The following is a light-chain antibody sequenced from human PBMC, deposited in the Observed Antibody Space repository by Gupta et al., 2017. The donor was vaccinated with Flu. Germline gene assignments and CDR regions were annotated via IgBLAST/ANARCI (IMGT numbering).Light chain of an antibody. CDR2: NDR. CDR1: NIGSRS. J-gene: IGLJ2*01. Sequence: SYVLTQPPSVSVAPGQTAWISCGGNNIGSRSVHWYQQEPGPAPVLVVYNDRDRPSGIPERFSGSNSGNTATLTIRRVEAGDEADYYCQVWHSSSDHRVFGGGTKLTVL. CDR3: QVWHSSSDHRV. V-gene: IGLV3-21*02.